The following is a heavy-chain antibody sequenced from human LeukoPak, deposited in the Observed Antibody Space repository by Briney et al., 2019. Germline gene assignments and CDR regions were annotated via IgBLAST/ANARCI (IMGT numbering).Heavy chain of an antibody. CDR1: GGSISSHY. J-gene: IGHJ6*02. CDR3: ARGWDSTV. D-gene: IGHD1-26*01. CDR2: IYYSGST. Sequence: SETLSLTCTVSGGSISSHYWSWIRQPPGKGLEWIGYIYYSGSTNYNPSLKSRVTISVDTSKNQFSLKLSSVTAADTAVYYCARGWDSTVWGQGTTVTVSS. V-gene: IGHV4-59*11.